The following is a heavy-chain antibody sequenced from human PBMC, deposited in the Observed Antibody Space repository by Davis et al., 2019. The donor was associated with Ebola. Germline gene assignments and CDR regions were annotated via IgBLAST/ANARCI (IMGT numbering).Heavy chain of an antibody. CDR2: IYYSGST. V-gene: IGHV4-39*07. CDR1: GGSISSSSYY. J-gene: IGHJ1*01. Sequence: GSLRLSCTVSGGSISSSSYYWGWIRQPPGKGLVWTGSIYYSGSTNYNPSLQSRVTISMDKSRNQFSLNLRSLTAADTAIYYCAKTYDVLTGFRWIDHWGQGTLVTVSS. D-gene: IGHD3-9*01. CDR3: AKTYDVLTGFRWIDH.